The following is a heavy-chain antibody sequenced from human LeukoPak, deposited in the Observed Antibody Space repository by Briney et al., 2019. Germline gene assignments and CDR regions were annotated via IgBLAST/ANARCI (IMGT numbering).Heavy chain of an antibody. D-gene: IGHD3-22*01. CDR2: IYSPGT. V-gene: IGHV4-61*02. CDR1: AGSINSGDYY. CDR3: TRGIGTSYDSSRDAFDI. Sequence: PSQTLSLTCTVSAGSINSGDYYWSWIPQPAGKGLEWIGRIYSPGTNYNYNPSVKSRVTISIDTSKNQFSLKLTSVTAADTAVYYCTRGIGTSYDSSRDAFDIWGQGTMVTVSS. J-gene: IGHJ3*02.